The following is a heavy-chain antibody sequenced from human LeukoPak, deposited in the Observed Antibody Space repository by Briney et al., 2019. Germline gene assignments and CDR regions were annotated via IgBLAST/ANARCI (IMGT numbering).Heavy chain of an antibody. D-gene: IGHD3-9*01. J-gene: IGHJ1*01. Sequence: GSLRLSCTASGFTFTDYYMSWIRQAPGKGLEWVSYITNSGTTIYYADSVKGRFTVSRDNAKNSLYLQMNSLRAEDTAVYYCARDGHYDILTGYFQDWGQGTLVTVSS. CDR3: ARDGHYDILTGYFQD. CDR2: ITNSGTTI. CDR1: GFTFTDYY. V-gene: IGHV3-11*01.